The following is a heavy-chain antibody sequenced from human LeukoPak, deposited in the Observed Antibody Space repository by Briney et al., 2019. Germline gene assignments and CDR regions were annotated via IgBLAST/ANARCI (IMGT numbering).Heavy chain of an antibody. CDR1: GFTFDDYA. V-gene: IGHV3-9*01. CDR2: ISWNSGSI. J-gene: IGHJ4*02. D-gene: IGHD2-2*01. Sequence: PGRSLRLSCAASGFTFDDYAMHWVRQAPGKGLEWVSGISWNSGSIGYADSVKGRFTISRDNAKNSLYLQMNSLRAEDTAVYYCARDLSPRRYCSSTSCGGDYWGQGTLVTVSS. CDR3: ARDLSPRRYCSSTSCGGDY.